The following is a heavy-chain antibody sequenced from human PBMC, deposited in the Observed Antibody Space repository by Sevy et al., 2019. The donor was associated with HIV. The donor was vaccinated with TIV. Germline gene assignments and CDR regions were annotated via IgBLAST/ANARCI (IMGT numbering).Heavy chain of an antibody. J-gene: IGHJ3*02. CDR2: INPNSGGT. V-gene: IGHV1-2*02. D-gene: IGHD3-10*01. Sequence: ASVKVSCKASGYTFTGYYMHWVRQAPGQGLEWMGWINPNSGGTNCAQKFQGRVTMTRDTSISTAYMELSRLRSDDTAVYYRARPMNDYGSGSYYPVWGDAFDIWGQGTMVTVSS. CDR1: GYTFTGYY. CDR3: ARPMNDYGSGSYYPVWGDAFDI.